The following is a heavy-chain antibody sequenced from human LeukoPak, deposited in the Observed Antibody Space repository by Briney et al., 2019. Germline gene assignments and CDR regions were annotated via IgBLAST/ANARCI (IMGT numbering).Heavy chain of an antibody. J-gene: IGHJ4*02. V-gene: IGHV1-69*13. Sequence: ASVKVSCKASGGTFSSYAISWVRQAPGQGLEWMGGIIPIFGTANYAQKFQGRVTITADESTSTAYMELSSLRSEDTAVYYCARGRAMATNTGSFDYWGQGTLVTVSS. CDR1: GGTFSSYA. D-gene: IGHD5-24*01. CDR3: ARGRAMATNTGSFDY. CDR2: IIPIFGTA.